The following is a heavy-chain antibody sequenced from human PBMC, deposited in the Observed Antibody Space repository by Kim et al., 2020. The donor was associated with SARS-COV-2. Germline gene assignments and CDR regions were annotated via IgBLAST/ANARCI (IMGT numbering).Heavy chain of an antibody. V-gene: IGHV4-30-4*01. D-gene: IGHD1-1*01. Sequence: SETLSLTCTVSGGSIYTTDFYWSWIRQPPGKGLEWIGYVYYSGSTYYNPSLKSRLTISIDTSKNQFSLKLSSVTAADTAVYYCGRASPRLDIDYWGQGTLVTVSS. CDR2: VYYSGST. CDR1: GGSIYTTDFY. J-gene: IGHJ4*02. CDR3: GRASPRLDIDY.